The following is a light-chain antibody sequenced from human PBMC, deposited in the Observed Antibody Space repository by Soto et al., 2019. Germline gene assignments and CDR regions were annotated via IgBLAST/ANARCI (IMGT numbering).Light chain of an antibody. CDR1: QSVSSTY. CDR2: GAS. CDR3: QQYGSSWT. V-gene: IGKV3-20*01. Sequence: EIVLTQSPGTLPLSPGERATLSCRASQSVSSTYLAWYQQKPGQAPRLLIDGASSRATGIPDRCSGSGSGTDFILTISRLEPEDVAMYYCQQYGSSWTFGQGTKVDIK. J-gene: IGKJ1*01.